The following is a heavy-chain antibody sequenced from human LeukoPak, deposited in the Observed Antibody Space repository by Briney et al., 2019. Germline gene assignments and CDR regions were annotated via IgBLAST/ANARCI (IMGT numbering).Heavy chain of an antibody. Sequence: GASVKVSCKASGYTFTSYGISWVRQAPGQGLEWMGIINPSGGSTSYAQKFQGRVTMTRDTSTSTVYMELSSLRSEDTAVYYCARASSGYYSSFDYWGQGTLVTVSS. D-gene: IGHD3-22*01. CDR2: INPSGGST. V-gene: IGHV1-46*01. J-gene: IGHJ4*02. CDR1: GYTFTSYG. CDR3: ARASSGYYSSFDY.